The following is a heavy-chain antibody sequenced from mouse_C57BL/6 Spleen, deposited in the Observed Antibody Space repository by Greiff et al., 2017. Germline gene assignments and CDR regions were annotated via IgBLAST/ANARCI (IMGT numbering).Heavy chain of an antibody. J-gene: IGHJ4*01. Sequence: VQLQQPGAELVKPGASVKLSCKASGYTFTDYSIHWVKQRSGQGLEWIGRFYPGSGSTKYNEKFKGKATLTADKSSSTAYLELSSLTSEDSAVXVCARRAGSYYYGSDAMDYWGQGTSVTVSS. CDR3: ARRAGSYYYGSDAMDY. V-gene: IGHV1-62-2*01. CDR1: GYTFTDYS. CDR2: FYPGSGST. D-gene: IGHD1-1*01.